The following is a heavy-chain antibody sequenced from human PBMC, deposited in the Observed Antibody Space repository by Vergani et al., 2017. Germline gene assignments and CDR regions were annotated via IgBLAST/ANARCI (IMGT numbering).Heavy chain of an antibody. CDR1: GFTFSSYS. J-gene: IGHJ4*02. Sequence: EVQLVESGGGLVQPGGSLRLSCAASGFTFSSYSMNWVRQAPGKGLEWVSYISSSSSTIYYAESVKGRFTISRDNAKNSLYLQMNSLRAEDTAVYYCARTPIVGAIHFDYGGQGTLVTFSS. CDR2: ISSSSSTI. CDR3: ARTPIVGAIHFDY. V-gene: IGHV3-48*01. D-gene: IGHD1-26*01.